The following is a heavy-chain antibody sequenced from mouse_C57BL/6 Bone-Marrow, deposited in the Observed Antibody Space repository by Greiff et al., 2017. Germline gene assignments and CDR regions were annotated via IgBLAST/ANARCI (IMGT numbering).Heavy chain of an antibody. V-gene: IGHV5-9*01. CDR2: ISGGGGNT. CDR1: GFTFSSYT. J-gene: IGHJ1*03. Sequence: DVHLVESGGGLVKPGGSLKLSCAASGFTFSSYTMSWVRQTPEKRLEWVATISGGGGNTYYPDSVKGRFTISRDNDKNTLYLQMSSLRSEDTALYYCARHGYYSYWYFDVWGTGTTVTVSS. CDR3: ARHGYYSYWYFDV. D-gene: IGHD2-3*01.